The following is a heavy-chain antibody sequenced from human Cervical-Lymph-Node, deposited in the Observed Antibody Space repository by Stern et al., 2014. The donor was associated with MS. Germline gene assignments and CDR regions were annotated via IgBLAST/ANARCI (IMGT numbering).Heavy chain of an antibody. J-gene: IGHJ4*02. V-gene: IGHV2-5*02. CDR2: IYWDDDK. CDR3: AHSRVKYCRGGTCYSSLFDY. CDR1: GFSVTTAGVG. Sequence: QVTLRESGPTLVKPTQTVTLTCTLSGFSVTTAGVGVGWIRQPPGQALEWLALIYWDDDKWYSPSLKNRLTITKDTSKNQVVLTMTNVDPMDTATYYCAHSRVKYCRGGTCYSSLFDYWGQGTLVTVSS. D-gene: IGHD2-15*01.